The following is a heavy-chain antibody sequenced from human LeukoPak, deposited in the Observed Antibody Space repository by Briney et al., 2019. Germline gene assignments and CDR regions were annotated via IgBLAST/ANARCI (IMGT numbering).Heavy chain of an antibody. V-gene: IGHV1-18*01. Sequence: GASVKVSCKASGYTFTTYGISWVRQAPGQGLEWMGWISAYNGNTNYAQKLQDRVTMTTDTSTSTAYMELRSLRSDDTAVYYCARDRYGVLTGYRFYYFDYWSQGTLVTVSS. CDR1: GYTFTTYG. CDR3: ARDRYGVLTGYRFYYFDY. D-gene: IGHD3-9*01. CDR2: ISAYNGNT. J-gene: IGHJ4*02.